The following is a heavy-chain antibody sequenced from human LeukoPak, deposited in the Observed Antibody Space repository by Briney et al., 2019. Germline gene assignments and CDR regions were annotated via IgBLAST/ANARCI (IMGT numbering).Heavy chain of an antibody. CDR2: ISSSSSYI. CDR3: ASTAMARSYDYYMDV. V-gene: IGHV3-21*01. Sequence: PGGSLRLSCAAPGFTFSSYSMNWVRQAPGKGLEWVSSISSSSSYIYYADSVKGRFTISRDNAKNSLYLQMNSLRAEDTAVYYCASTAMARSYDYYMDVWGKGTTVTVSS. CDR1: GFTFSSYS. D-gene: IGHD5-18*01. J-gene: IGHJ6*03.